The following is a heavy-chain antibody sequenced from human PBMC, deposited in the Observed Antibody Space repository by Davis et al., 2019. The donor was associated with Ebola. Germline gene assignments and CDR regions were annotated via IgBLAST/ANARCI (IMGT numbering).Heavy chain of an antibody. CDR2: VYYSGST. CDR3: ARNNSGIPFDS. V-gene: IGHV4-39*07. CDR1: GFTFSSYG. J-gene: IGHJ4*02. D-gene: IGHD3-10*01. Sequence: PGGSLRLSCAASGFTFSSYGMHWVRQPPGKGLEWIGSVYYSGSTHYNPSLKSRLTISVDTSKNQFSLHLKSVTAADTAVYYCARNNSGIPFDSWGQGTLVTVSS.